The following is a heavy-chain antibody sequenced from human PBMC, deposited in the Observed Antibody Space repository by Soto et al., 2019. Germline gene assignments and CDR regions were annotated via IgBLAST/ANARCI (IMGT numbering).Heavy chain of an antibody. Sequence: GGSLRLSCAASGFTFSDYYMSWIRQAQGKGLEWVSYISSSGSTIYYADSVTGRFTISRDNAKYSLYLQMNSLSAEDTAVYYCARVRRLIAAAGTTSYYGMDVWGQGTTVTVSS. CDR2: ISSSGSTI. CDR1: GFTFSDYY. D-gene: IGHD6-13*01. CDR3: ARVRRLIAAAGTTSYYGMDV. J-gene: IGHJ6*02. V-gene: IGHV3-11*01.